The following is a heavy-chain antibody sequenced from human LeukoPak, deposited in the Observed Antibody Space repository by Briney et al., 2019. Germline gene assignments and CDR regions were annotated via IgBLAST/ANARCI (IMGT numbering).Heavy chain of an antibody. CDR2: IKQDGSEK. CDR1: GFTFSSYW. Sequence: PGGSLRLSCAASGFTFSSYWMSWVRQAPGKGLEWVANIKQDGSEKYFVDSVKGRFTISRDNAKNPLYLQMNSLRAEDTAVYYCARPNYYDSSGYPNVFDYWGQGTLVTVSS. D-gene: IGHD3-22*01. V-gene: IGHV3-7*01. J-gene: IGHJ4*02. CDR3: ARPNYYDSSGYPNVFDY.